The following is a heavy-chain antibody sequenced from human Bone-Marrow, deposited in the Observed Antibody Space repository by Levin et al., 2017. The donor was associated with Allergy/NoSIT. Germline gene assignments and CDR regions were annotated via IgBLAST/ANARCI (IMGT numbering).Heavy chain of an antibody. CDR3: ARVGLIVAAGTSDC. CDR1: GFTFSDYY. J-gene: IGHJ4*02. V-gene: IGHV3-11*01. Sequence: PGGSLRLSCAASGFTFSDYYMSWIRQAPGKGLEWVSYISTSGDTESYADSVKGRFTISRDNVKNSLYLQMSSLRVEDTAVYYCARVGLIVAAGTSDCWGQGTLVTVSS. D-gene: IGHD6-13*01. CDR2: ISTSGDTE.